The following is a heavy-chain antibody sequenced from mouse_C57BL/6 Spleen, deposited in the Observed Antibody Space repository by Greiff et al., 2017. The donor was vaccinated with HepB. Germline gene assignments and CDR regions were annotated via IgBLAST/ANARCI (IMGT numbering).Heavy chain of an antibody. D-gene: IGHD2-4*01. J-gene: IGHJ1*03. CDR3: AREHYDYDGWYFDV. CDR2: IYYSGTI. V-gene: IGHV3-5*01. Sequence: EVKLQESGPGLVKPSQTVFLTCTVPGISITTGNYRWSWIRQFPGNKLEWIGYIYYSGTITYNPSLTSRTTITRDTPKNQFFLEMNSLTAEDTATYYCAREHYDYDGWYFDVWGTGTTVTVSS. CDR1: GISITTGNYR.